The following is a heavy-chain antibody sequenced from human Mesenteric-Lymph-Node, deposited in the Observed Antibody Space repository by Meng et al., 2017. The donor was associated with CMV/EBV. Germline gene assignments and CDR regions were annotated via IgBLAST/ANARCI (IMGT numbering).Heavy chain of an antibody. CDR3: ARGRESRNWSTLPLHNFDC. Sequence: GGSLRLSCAASGFILSSYAMHWVRQAPGKGLEWVAVISYDGGNKYYADSVKGRFTISRDSSETTLFLQMNSLRPDDTAVYYCARGRESRNWSTLPLHNFDCWGQGTLVTVSS. CDR1: GFILSSYA. J-gene: IGHJ4*02. V-gene: IGHV3-30*04. D-gene: IGHD6-13*01. CDR2: ISYDGGNK.